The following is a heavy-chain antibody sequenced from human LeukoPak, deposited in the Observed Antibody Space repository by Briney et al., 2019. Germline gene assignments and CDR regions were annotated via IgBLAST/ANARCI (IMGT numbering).Heavy chain of an antibody. CDR1: GYTFTSYY. J-gene: IGHJ4*02. CDR2: INPSGGST. CDR3: ARGDYSNGYPYRLDS. D-gene: IGHD3-3*01. V-gene: IGHV1-46*01. Sequence: EASVKVSCKASGYTFTSYYMHWVRQAPGQGLEWMGIINPSGGSTSYAQKFQGRVTMTRDTSISTAYMELNRLRSDDTAMYYCARGDYSNGYPYRLDSWGQGTLVTVSS.